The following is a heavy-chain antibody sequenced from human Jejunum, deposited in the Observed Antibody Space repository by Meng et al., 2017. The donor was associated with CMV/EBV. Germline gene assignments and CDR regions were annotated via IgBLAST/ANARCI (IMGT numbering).Heavy chain of an antibody. CDR3: TTGLAQYFAY. Sequence: SCVVSDSSLTNDYMNWVRQAPGKGLEWVGRVRSKIAGGTADSAAPVKGRFTISRDDSKNTVYLQMNSLKTEDTAVYYCTTGLAQYFAYWGQGTLVTVSS. D-gene: IGHD2-21*01. CDR2: VRSKIAGGTA. CDR1: DSSLTNDY. J-gene: IGHJ4*02. V-gene: IGHV3-15*07.